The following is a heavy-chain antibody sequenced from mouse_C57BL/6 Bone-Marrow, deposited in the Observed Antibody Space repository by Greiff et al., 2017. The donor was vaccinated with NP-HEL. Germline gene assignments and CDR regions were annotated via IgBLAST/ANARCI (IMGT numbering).Heavy chain of an antibody. CDR2: SRNKANDYTT. D-gene: IGHD1-1*01. CDR1: GFTFSDFY. J-gene: IGHJ1*03. CDR3: ARDAITTGVAPYWYFDV. Sequence: EVKLVESGGGLVQSGRSLRLSCATSGFTFSDFYMEWVRQAPGKGLEWIAASRNKANDYTTEYSASVKGRFIVSRDTSQSILYLQMNALRAEDTAIYYCARDAITTGVAPYWYFDVWGTGTTVTVSS. V-gene: IGHV7-1*01.